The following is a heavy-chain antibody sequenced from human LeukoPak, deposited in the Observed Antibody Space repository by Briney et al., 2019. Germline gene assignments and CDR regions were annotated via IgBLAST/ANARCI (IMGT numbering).Heavy chain of an antibody. CDR2: ISGSGSNT. V-gene: IGHV3-23*01. CDR3: AKDRDIVVVPAAMSWFDP. CDR1: GFTFSSYA. J-gene: IGHJ5*02. D-gene: IGHD2-2*01. Sequence: GGSLRLSCAVSGFTFSSYAMSWVRQAPGKGLEWVSVISGSGSNTYYTDSVKGRFTISRDNSKNTLYLQMNSLRAEDTAVYYCAKDRDIVVVPAAMSWFDPWGQGTLVTVSS.